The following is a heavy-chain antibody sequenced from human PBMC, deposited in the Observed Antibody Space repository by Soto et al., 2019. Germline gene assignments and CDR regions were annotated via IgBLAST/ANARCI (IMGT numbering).Heavy chain of an antibody. D-gene: IGHD6-6*01. J-gene: IGHJ4*02. CDR3: ARSLGYRSSYFDY. V-gene: IGHV3-74*01. CDR1: GFTFSSDA. CDR2: INSDGNST. Sequence: WGSLRLSCAASGFTFSSDAIHWVRQSPGKGLVWVSRINSDGNSTSYADSVKGRFTISRDNAKNRLYLQMNSLRDEDTAVYYCARSLGYRSSYFDYWGQGTLVTVSS.